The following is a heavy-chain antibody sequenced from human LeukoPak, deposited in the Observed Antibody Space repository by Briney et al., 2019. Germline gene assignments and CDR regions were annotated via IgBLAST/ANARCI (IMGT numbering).Heavy chain of an antibody. V-gene: IGHV3-30-3*01. CDR1: GFTFSSYA. CDR2: ISYDGSNK. D-gene: IGHD6-6*01. CDR3: ARGALPIAARSPYYLDY. Sequence: GVTLRLSCAASGFTFSSYAMLGLREARVRGLEWVAVISYDGSNKYYADSVKGRFTISRDNSKHTLYLQMNSLRAEDTAVYYCARGALPIAARSPYYLDYWGQGTMVTVSS. J-gene: IGHJ4*02.